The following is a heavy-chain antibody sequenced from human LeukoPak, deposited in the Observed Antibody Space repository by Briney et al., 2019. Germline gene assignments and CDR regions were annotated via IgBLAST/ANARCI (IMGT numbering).Heavy chain of an antibody. CDR1: GYTYSDFY. CDR2: INPYSGAT. V-gene: IGHV1-2*02. D-gene: IGHD1-1*01. Sequence: ASVKVSCQASGYTYSDFYCNWVRQTPGQGLEWMGWINPYSGATISAQNFQGRVTLTWDASIGTAYMELSRLRSDDTAVYYCATSTVTHTRNPGGQGTLVTVSS. J-gene: IGHJ5*02. CDR3: ATSTVTHTRNP.